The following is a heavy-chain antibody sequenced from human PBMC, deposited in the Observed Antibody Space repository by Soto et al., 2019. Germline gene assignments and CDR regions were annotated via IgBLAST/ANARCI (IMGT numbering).Heavy chain of an antibody. D-gene: IGHD3-10*02. Sequence: PSETLSLTCTVSGGSISGNYWSWIRQPPGKGLEWIGYIYYSGTTNYNPSLKSRVAMSVDTSKNQFTLKLSSVTAADTAVYYCARGGCSSCWFDPWGQGTPVTVS. CDR3: ARGGCSSCWFDP. CDR2: IYYSGTT. J-gene: IGHJ5*02. V-gene: IGHV4-59*01. CDR1: GGSISGNY.